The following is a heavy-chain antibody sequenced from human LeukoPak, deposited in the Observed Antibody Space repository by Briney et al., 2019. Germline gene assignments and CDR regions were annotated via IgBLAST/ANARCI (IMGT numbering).Heavy chain of an antibody. J-gene: IGHJ6*04. V-gene: IGHV3-21*01. Sequence: GGSLRLSCAASGFTFSSYSMNWVRQAPGKGLEWVSSISSSSSYIYYADSVKGRFTISSDNAKNSLYLQMNSLRAEDTAVYYCARGEPIVGATYYYYGMDVWGKGTTVTVSS. CDR3: ARGEPIVGATYYYYGMDV. D-gene: IGHD1-26*01. CDR2: ISSSSSYI. CDR1: GFTFSSYS.